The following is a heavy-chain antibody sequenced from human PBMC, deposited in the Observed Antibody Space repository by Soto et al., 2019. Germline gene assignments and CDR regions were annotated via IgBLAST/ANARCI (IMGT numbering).Heavy chain of an antibody. D-gene: IGHD5-12*01. V-gene: IGHV4-30-4*01. CDR3: ARAIVVTVGGMDV. CDR2: IYYSGSS. Sequence: QVQLQESGPGLVKPSQSLSLTCTVTGGSISNAHYYWSWVRQPPGKSLEWIGYIYYSGSSFFNPSRKSRVTTSKDTSKTQFSLRLSSGTAADTAVYYCARAIVVTVGGMDVWGRGTTVTVSS. J-gene: IGHJ6*02. CDR1: GGSISNAHYY.